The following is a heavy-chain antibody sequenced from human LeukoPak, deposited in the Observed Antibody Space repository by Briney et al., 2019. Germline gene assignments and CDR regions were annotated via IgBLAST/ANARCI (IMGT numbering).Heavy chain of an antibody. Sequence: PGGSLRLSCAASGFTFSSYEMNWVRQAPGKGLEWVSYISSSGSTIYYADSVKGRFTISRDNAKNSLYLQMNSLRAEDTAVYYCARHEKDCIFDYWGQGTLVTVSS. V-gene: IGHV3-48*03. D-gene: IGHD2-15*01. CDR2: ISSSGSTI. CDR1: GFTFSSYE. CDR3: ARHEKDCIFDY. J-gene: IGHJ4*02.